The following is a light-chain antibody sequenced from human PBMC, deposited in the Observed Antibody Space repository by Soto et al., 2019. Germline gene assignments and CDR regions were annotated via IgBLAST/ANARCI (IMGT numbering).Light chain of an antibody. CDR2: KAS. CDR1: QSISSW. CDR3: QQHNSYPLT. Sequence: DIQMTQSPSTLSASVGDRVTITCRASQSISSWLAWYQQKPGKAPKLLISKASSLESGVPSRFSGSGSATEFTLTISSLQPDDFATYYCQQHNSYPLTLGGGTRIEIK. V-gene: IGKV1-5*03. J-gene: IGKJ4*01.